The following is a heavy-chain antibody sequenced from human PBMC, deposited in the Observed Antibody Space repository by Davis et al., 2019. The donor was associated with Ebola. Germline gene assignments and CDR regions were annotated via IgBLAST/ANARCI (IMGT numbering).Heavy chain of an antibody. CDR3: ARGLYPWELDY. D-gene: IGHD1-1*01. Sequence: ESLKISCTVSNGSISNYYWTWIRQPPGKGLEWIGYIYYSGSTNFNPSLKSRVTISVDTSKSQFSLKLSSVTAADTAVYYCARGLYPWELDYWGQGTLVTVSS. J-gene: IGHJ4*02. CDR2: IYYSGST. V-gene: IGHV4-59*12. CDR1: NGSISNYY.